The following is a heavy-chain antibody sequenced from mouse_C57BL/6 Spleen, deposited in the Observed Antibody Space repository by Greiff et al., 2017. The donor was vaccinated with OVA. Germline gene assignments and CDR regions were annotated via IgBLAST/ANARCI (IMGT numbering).Heavy chain of an antibody. CDR3: AREEDYYGSSFDY. V-gene: IGHV3-6*01. CDR2: ISYDGSN. Sequence: EVHLVESGPGLVKPSQSLSLTCSVTGYSITSGYYWNWIRQFPGNKLEWMGYISYDGSNNYNPSLKNRISITRDTSKNQFFLKLNSVTTEDTATYYCAREEDYYGSSFDYWGQGTTLTVSS. J-gene: IGHJ2*01. D-gene: IGHD1-1*01. CDR1: GYSITSGYY.